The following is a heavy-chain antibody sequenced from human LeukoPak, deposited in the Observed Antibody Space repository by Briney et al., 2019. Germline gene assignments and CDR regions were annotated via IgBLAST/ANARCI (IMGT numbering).Heavy chain of an antibody. CDR1: GGSIRSSSYY. D-gene: IGHD5-12*01. J-gene: IGHJ4*02. Sequence: SETLSLTCTVSGGSIRSSSYYWGWIRQPPGKGLEWIVYIYYSGSTNYNPSLRGRFTISVDTSKNQFSLKLSSVTAADTALYYCARDNRYSGYDYYFDYWGQGTLVTVSS. CDR2: IYYSGST. CDR3: ARDNRYSGYDYYFDY. V-gene: IGHV4-61*01.